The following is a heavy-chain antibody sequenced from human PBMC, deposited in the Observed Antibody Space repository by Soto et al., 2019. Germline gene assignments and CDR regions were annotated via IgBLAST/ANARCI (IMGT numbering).Heavy chain of an antibody. J-gene: IGHJ6*02. CDR2: IYSGGST. Sequence: PGGSLRLSCAASGFTVSSNYMSWVRQAPGKGLEWVSVIYSGGSTYYADYVKGRFTISRDNSKNTLYLQMNSLRAEDTAVYYCARGLRPYYYYYGMDVWGQGTTVTVSS. CDR1: GFTVSSNY. D-gene: IGHD6-25*01. V-gene: IGHV3-66*01. CDR3: ARGLRPYYYYYGMDV.